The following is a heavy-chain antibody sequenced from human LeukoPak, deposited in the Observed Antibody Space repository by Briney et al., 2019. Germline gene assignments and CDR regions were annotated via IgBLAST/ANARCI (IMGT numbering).Heavy chain of an antibody. CDR2: ILYVVTNK. CDR1: GFTFSSYA. D-gene: IGHD3-16*02. CDR3: AREGADYLRGSYHDDFDI. Sequence: GASLKLSCKASGFTFSSYAIRWVRQAPGKGLEWVGCILYVVTNKYYADSLKGRFTIYRDNAKNSLYLQMNSLRAEDTAVYYCAREGADYLRGSYHDDFDIWGQGTMVTVSS. V-gene: IGHV3-30*02. J-gene: IGHJ3*02.